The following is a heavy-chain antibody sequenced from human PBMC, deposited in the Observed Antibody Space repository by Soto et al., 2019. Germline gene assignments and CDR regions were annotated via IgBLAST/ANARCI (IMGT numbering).Heavy chain of an antibody. D-gene: IGHD1-20*01. CDR3: AKDWDVTGTVYRFDY. J-gene: IGHJ4*02. CDR1: GFTFSNYG. V-gene: IGHV3-30*18. CDR2: ISSDGSNK. Sequence: QVQLVQSGGGVVQPGRSLRLSCTASGFTFSNYGVHWVRQAPGEGLEWVAVISSDGSNKYYGDSVKGRFTISRDNSKNTLYLQMDTLRAEDTAVYFCAKDWDVTGTVYRFDYWGQGTLVTVSP.